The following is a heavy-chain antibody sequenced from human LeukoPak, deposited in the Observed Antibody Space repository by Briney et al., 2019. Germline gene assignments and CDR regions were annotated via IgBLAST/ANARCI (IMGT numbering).Heavy chain of an antibody. V-gene: IGHV1-46*04. CDR1: GYTFTRYY. CDR2: INPSGGST. D-gene: IGHD2-8*01. Sequence: APVKVSCKASGYTFTRYYMHWVRQAPGRGLKWMGIINPSGGSTSYAQKMQGRVTMTRDTSTSTVYMELSSLRPEDTAVYYCASTPIDNGYGMYIWGQATTFTVSS. J-gene: IGHJ6*02. CDR3: ASTPIDNGYGMYI.